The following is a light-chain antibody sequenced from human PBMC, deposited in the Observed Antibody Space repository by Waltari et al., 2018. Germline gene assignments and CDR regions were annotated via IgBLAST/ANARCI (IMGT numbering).Light chain of an antibody. CDR3: CSYAGADSLL. V-gene: IGLV2-8*01. Sequence: QSALTQPPSASGSLGQSVTISCTGTHNDVGAYQYVYWYQQYPGKAPKLLIYDVTKRPSGVSDRFSGSKSGRTASLTVSGLQPEDEAIYSCCSYAGADSLLFGGGTKLTVL. CDR1: HNDVGAYQY. J-gene: IGLJ3*02. CDR2: DVT.